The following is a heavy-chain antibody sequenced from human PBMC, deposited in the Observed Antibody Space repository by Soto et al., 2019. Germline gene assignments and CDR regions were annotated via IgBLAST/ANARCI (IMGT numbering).Heavy chain of an antibody. V-gene: IGHV1-3*01. CDR3: ARGPGSPRNWFDP. Sequence: ASVKVSCKASGYTFTSNAMHWVRQAPGQRLEWMGWINAGNGNTKYSQKFQGRVTITRDTSASTAYMELSSLRSEDTAVYYCARGPGSPRNWFDPWVQGTLVTVSS. D-gene: IGHD3-10*01. CDR1: GYTFTSNA. CDR2: INAGNGNT. J-gene: IGHJ5*02.